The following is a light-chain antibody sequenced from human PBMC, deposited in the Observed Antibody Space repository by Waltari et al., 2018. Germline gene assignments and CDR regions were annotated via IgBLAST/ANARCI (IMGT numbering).Light chain of an antibody. CDR2: GAS. CDR1: QIITGRW. V-gene: IGKV3-20*01. CDR3: QQYDGSVVT. Sequence: IVSTQSPGTLSLSPGERVTLSCRARQIITGRWLNWYQQKPGQAPRLLIDGASIRATGIPDRFSGSGSGTDFTLTISRLEPEDSAIYYCQQYDGSVVTFGGGTKVEIK. J-gene: IGKJ4*01.